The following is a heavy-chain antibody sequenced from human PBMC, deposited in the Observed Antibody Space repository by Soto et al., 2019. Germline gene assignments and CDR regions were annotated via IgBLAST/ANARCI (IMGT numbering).Heavy chain of an antibody. CDR2: ISSTSSYT. CDR1: GFTFSSYA. Sequence: PGWSLRLSCAASGFTFSSYAMNWVRQTQEKGLEWVSSISSTSSYTHYSDSVKGRFTISRDNANNSPFLQMNSLRAEDTATYFCARDVALDSYDWGQEVLVTVSA. D-gene: IGHD6-19*01. V-gene: IGHV3-21*01. J-gene: IGHJ4*02. CDR3: ARDVALDSYD.